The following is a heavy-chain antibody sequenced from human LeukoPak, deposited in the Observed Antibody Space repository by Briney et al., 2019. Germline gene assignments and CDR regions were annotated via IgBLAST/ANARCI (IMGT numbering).Heavy chain of an antibody. CDR1: GFTFSSYA. J-gene: IGHJ4*02. CDR2: ISVSGGSM. D-gene: IGHD4-17*01. CDR3: AKVIVDYGDYVGFDY. V-gene: IGHV3-23*01. Sequence: GGSLRLSCAVSGFTFSSYAMSWVRQAPGKGLEWVSVISVSGGSMYYADSVKGRFTISRDNSKSTLYLQMNSLRAEDTAVYYCAKVIVDYGDYVGFDYWGQGTLVTVSS.